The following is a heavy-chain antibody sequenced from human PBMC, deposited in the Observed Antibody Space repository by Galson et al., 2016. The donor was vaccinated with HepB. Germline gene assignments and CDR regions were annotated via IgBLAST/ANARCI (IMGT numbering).Heavy chain of an antibody. J-gene: IGHJ6*02. Sequence: SLRLSCAASGFTFSSYGMHWVRQAPGKGLGWVAIIWYDGSDKYYADSVKGRFTISRDNSKNTLYLQMNSLRAEDTAVYYCAKVRQLAYSYGMDVWGQGTTVTVSS. CDR3: AKVRQLAYSYGMDV. V-gene: IGHV3-30*02. CDR2: IWYDGSDK. CDR1: GFTFSSYG. D-gene: IGHD6-6*01.